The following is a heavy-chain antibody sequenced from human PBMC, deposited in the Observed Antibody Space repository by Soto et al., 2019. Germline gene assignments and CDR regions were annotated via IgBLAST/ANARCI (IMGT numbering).Heavy chain of an antibody. CDR3: AHKGPEDWPLDY. J-gene: IGHJ4*02. CDR2: IYWDDSK. Sequence: QITLKESGPTLVRPTQTLTLTCAFSGFSLSTSGVGVGWIRQPPGKALEWLAVIYWDDSKHYSPSLRSRPTTTKDPPKNQVVLTMTNMDPMDTGTYYCAHKGPEDWPLDYWGQGTLVTVSS. V-gene: IGHV2-5*02. CDR1: GFSLSTSGVG. D-gene: IGHD3-9*01.